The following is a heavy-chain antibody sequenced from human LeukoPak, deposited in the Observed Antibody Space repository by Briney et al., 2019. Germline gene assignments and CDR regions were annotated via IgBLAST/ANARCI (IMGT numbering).Heavy chain of an antibody. J-gene: IGHJ4*02. D-gene: IGHD6-19*01. V-gene: IGHV3-7*01. CDR2: IKQDGSEK. CDR1: GFTFNNYW. Sequence: GGSLGLSCAASGFTFNNYWMSWVHQAPGKGLEWVANIKQDGSEKYYVDSVKGRFTISRDNAKNSLYLQMNSLRAEDTAVYYCAREGEIAVTYWGQGTLVTVSS. CDR3: AREGEIAVTY.